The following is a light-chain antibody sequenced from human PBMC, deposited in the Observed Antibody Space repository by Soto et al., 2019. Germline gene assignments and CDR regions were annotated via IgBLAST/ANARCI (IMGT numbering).Light chain of an antibody. CDR1: QSVSSSY. CDR2: GAS. CDR3: QQYGSSPWT. V-gene: IGKV3-20*01. Sequence: EIVLTQSPGTLSLSPGERATLSCRASQSVSSSYLAWYQQKPGQAPRLLIYGASSRATGIPDRFNGSGSGTDFTLTISRLEPEDFAVYYCQQYGSSPWTFGQGTKVDI. J-gene: IGKJ1*01.